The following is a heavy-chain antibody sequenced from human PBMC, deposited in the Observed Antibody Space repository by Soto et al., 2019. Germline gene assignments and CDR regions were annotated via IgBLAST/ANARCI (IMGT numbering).Heavy chain of an antibody. Sequence: PVGSLRLSCAASWFTVSSNYMSWVRQAPGKGLEWVSVIYSGGSTYYADSVKGRFTIPRDNSKNTLYLQMNSLRAEDTAVYYCASKWVYSSSPYYYYYGMDVWGQGTTVTVSS. J-gene: IGHJ6*02. CDR1: WFTVSSNY. D-gene: IGHD6-6*01. CDR2: IYSGGST. CDR3: ASKWVYSSSPYYYYYGMDV. V-gene: IGHV3-53*01.